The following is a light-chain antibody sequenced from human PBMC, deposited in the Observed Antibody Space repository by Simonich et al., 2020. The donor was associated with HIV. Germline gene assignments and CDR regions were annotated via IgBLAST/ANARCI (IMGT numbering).Light chain of an antibody. CDR3: SSYAGSNNWV. CDR2: EVT. CDR1: NSDVGGYNY. V-gene: IGLV2-8*01. J-gene: IGLJ3*02. Sequence: QSALTQPPSASGSPGQSVTISCTGTNSDVGGYNYVSWYQQHPGKAPQLMIYEVTKRPSGVPDRCSGSKSGNTASLTVAGLQAEDEADYYCSSYAGSNNWVFGGGTKLTVL.